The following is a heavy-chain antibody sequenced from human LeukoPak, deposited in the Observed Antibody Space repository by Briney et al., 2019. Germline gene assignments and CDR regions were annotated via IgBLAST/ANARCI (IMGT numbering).Heavy chain of an antibody. CDR1: GFTFSSYS. CDR2: ISSSSSTI. V-gene: IGHV3-48*01. D-gene: IGHD5-18*01. J-gene: IGHJ4*02. CDR3: ARDSTGYGYEEWY. Sequence: PGGSLRLSCAASGFTFSSYSMNWVRQAPGKGLEWVSYISSSSSTIYYADSVKGRFTISRDNAKNSLYLQMNSLRADDTALYYCARDSTGYGYEEWYWGQGTLVTVSS.